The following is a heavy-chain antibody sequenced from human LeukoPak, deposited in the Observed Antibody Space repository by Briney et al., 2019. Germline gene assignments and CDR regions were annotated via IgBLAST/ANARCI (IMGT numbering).Heavy chain of an antibody. CDR2: ISGIGDST. Sequence: PVGSLLLSCAASGFTFISYAMIWVLQPPAKRLEWVSAISGIGDSTYYSDSVKGRFTISRDKSRHTLSLPMNSLRAEPTALYYFAMYYYGSGSAHGYFDYWGQGTLVTVSS. D-gene: IGHD3-10*01. CDR1: GFTFISYA. J-gene: IGHJ4*02. V-gene: IGHV3-23*01. CDR3: AMYYYGSGSAHGYFDY.